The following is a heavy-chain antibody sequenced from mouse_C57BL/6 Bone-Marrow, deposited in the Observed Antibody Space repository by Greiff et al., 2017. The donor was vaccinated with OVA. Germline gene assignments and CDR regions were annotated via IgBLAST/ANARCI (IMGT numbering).Heavy chain of an antibody. CDR3: TRVGRGAWFAY. J-gene: IGHJ3*01. D-gene: IGHD4-1*01. CDR2: ISSGGDYI. Sequence: EVMLVESGEGLVKPGGSLKLSCAASGFTFSSYAMSWVRQTPEKRLEWVAYISSGGDYIYYADTVKGRFTISRDNARNTLYLQMSSLKSEDTAMYYCTRVGRGAWFAYWGQGTLVTVSA. CDR1: GFTFSSYA. V-gene: IGHV5-9-1*02.